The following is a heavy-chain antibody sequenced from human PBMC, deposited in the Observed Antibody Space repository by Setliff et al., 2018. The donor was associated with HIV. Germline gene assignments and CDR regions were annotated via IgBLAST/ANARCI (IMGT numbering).Heavy chain of an antibody. Sequence: ASVKVSCKASGYTFTSYDFNWVRQATGQGLEWMGWMNPNSGNTGYAQKFQGRVTMTRNTSKGTAYMELSSLRSDDTALYYCARGAQDYEDYYFDYWGQGTLVTVSS. V-gene: IGHV1-8*02. CDR3: ARGAQDYEDYYFDY. CDR2: MNPNSGNT. CDR1: GYTFTSYD. J-gene: IGHJ4*02. D-gene: IGHD4-17*01.